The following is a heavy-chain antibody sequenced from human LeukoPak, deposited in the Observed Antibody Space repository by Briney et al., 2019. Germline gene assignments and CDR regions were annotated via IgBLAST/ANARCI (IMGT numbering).Heavy chain of an antibody. CDR3: ARGRPNYDFWSGYQDYYYGMDV. CDR2: INPSGGST. J-gene: IGHJ6*02. CDR1: GYTFTSYY. D-gene: IGHD3-3*01. V-gene: IGHV1-46*01. Sequence: ASVKVSCKASGYTFTSYYMHWVRQAPGQGLEWMGIINPSGGSTSYAQKFQGRVTMTRDTSTSTVYMELSSLRSEDTAVYYCARGRPNYDFWSGYQDYYYGMDVWGQGTTVTVSS.